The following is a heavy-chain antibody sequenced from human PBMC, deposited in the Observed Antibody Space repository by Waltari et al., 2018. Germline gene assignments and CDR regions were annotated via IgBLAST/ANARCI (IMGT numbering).Heavy chain of an antibody. Sequence: EVQLLESGGGLVQPGGSLRLSCAASGFTFSSYAMSWVRQAPGKGLEWVSAISGSGGSTYYADSVKGRLTISRDNSKNTLYLQRNSLRAEDTAVYYCAKDHVVPAGIRFLEWSNWFDPWGQGTLVTVSS. CDR1: GFTFSSYA. CDR3: AKDHVVPAGIRFLEWSNWFDP. D-gene: IGHD3-3*01. J-gene: IGHJ5*02. CDR2: ISGSGGST. V-gene: IGHV3-23*01.